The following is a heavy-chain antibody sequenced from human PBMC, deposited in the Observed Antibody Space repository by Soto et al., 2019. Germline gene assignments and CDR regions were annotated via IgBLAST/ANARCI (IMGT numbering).Heavy chain of an antibody. CDR2: ITGSGSTT. J-gene: IGHJ4*02. Sequence: EVQLMESGGGLVQPGGSLRLSCAASGFTFSSYAMSWVRQAPGKGLEWVSVITGSGSTTYYADSVKGRFTISRDNSKNTRYLKRTSLGAEDPAEYYCGRRGGALGYWGQGTLVTVSS. CDR3: GRRGGALGY. V-gene: IGHV3-23*01. CDR1: GFTFSSYA. D-gene: IGHD3-16*01.